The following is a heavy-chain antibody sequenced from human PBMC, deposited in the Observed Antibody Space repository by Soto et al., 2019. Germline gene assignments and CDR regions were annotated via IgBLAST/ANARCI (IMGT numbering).Heavy chain of an antibody. V-gene: IGHV3-23*01. J-gene: IGHJ4*02. CDR2: ISGSGGST. Sequence: PGGSLRLSCAASGFTFSSYDMSWVRQAPGKGLEWVSSISGSGGSTYYADSVKGRFTISRDNSKNTLYLQMNSLRAEDTAVYYCAKASAPGGTYFPLWFWGQGTLVTVSS. CDR1: GFTFSSYD. D-gene: IGHD1-26*01. CDR3: AKASAPGGTYFPLWF.